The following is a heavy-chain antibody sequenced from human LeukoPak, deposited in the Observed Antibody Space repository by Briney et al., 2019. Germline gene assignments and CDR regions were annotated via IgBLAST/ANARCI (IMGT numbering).Heavy chain of an antibody. CDR3: AKSPYQLPTGAGSDN. V-gene: IGHV3-23*01. Sequence: GGSLRLSCAASGFTFSSYAMSWFRQAPGKGLEWVSAVSGSGGSTYYADSVKGRFTISRDKSKSTLYLQMNSLRAEDTAVYYCAKSPYQLPTGAGSDNWGQGTLVAVSS. J-gene: IGHJ4*02. CDR2: VSGSGGST. D-gene: IGHD2-2*01. CDR1: GFTFSSYA.